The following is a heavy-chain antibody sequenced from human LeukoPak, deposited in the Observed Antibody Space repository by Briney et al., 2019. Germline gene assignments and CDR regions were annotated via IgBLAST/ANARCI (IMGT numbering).Heavy chain of an antibody. CDR2: INPNSGGT. J-gene: IGHJ4*02. Sequence: ASVKVSCKASGYTFTGYYTHWVRQAPGQGLEWMGWINPNSGGTNYAQKFQGRVTMTRDTSISTAYMELSRLRSDDTAVYYCATYSGSYSSDFDYWGQGTLVTVSP. V-gene: IGHV1-2*02. CDR3: ATYSGSYSSDFDY. CDR1: GYTFTGYY. D-gene: IGHD1-26*01.